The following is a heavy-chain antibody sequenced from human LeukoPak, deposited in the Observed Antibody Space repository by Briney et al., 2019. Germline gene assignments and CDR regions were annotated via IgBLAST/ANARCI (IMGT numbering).Heavy chain of an antibody. CDR1: GYTFTSYV. V-gene: IGHV1-18*01. CDR2: VSGYNGKT. J-gene: IGHJ5*02. CDR3: ARAGAVVDNWFDP. D-gene: IGHD2-15*01. Sequence: ASVKVSCKASGYTFTSYVISWVRQAAGQGVEWMGWVSGYNGKTKYTPNLQDRVTMTTDTPTTTAYMGLRSLRSDDTAVYYCARAGAVVDNWFDPWGQGTPVTVSS.